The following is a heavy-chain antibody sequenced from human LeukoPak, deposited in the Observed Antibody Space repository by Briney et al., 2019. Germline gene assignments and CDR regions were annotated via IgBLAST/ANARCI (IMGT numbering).Heavy chain of an antibody. CDR1: GYTFTSYD. D-gene: IGHD6-13*01. CDR3: ARVGYSTSGDFDI. V-gene: IGHV1-8*01. J-gene: IGHJ3*02. CDR2: MNPNSGNT. Sequence: ASVKVSCKASGYTFTSYDINWVRQAPGQGLEWMGWMNPNSGNTGYAQKFQGRVTMTRNTSISTAYMELSSLRSEDPAVYYCARVGYSTSGDFDIWGQGTMVTVSS.